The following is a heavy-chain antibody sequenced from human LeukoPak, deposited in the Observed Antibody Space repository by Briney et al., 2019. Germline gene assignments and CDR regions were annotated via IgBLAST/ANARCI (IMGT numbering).Heavy chain of an antibody. V-gene: IGHV3-7*01. D-gene: IGHD6-19*01. J-gene: IGHJ5*01. Sequence: GGSLRLSCAASGFTFSTNWMSWFRQAPGKGLEWVAHIKPDGSGTYYVDSVKGRFTISRDNAKNSLYLQMNSLRAEDTAVYYCATAVSVAGDSWGQGTLVTVSS. CDR3: ATAVSVAGDS. CDR2: IKPDGSGT. CDR1: GFTFSTNW.